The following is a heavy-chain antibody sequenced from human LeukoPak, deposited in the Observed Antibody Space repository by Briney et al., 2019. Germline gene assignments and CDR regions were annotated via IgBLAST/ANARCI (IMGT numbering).Heavy chain of an antibody. J-gene: IGHJ4*02. CDR1: GFTFSSYS. D-gene: IGHD5-12*01. CDR2: ISSSSSYL. V-gene: IGHV3-21*01. Sequence: GGSLRLSCAASGFTFSSYSMNWVRQAPGKGLEWVSSISSSSSYLYYADSVKGRFTISRDNAKNSLYLQMNSLRAEDTAVYYCARASGGYIKGFFDYWGQGTLVTVSS. CDR3: ARASGGYIKGFFDY.